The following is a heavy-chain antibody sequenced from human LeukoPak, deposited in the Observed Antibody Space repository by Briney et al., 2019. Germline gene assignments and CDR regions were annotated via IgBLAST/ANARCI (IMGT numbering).Heavy chain of an antibody. CDR3: AKDRPYISSWYGCSTP. J-gene: IGHJ5*02. D-gene: IGHD2-2*01. V-gene: IGHV3-23*01. Sequence: GGTLRLSCAASGFSLSSYGMTWVRQAPGKGLEWVSTLSDRAGGTHYADSVKGRFTISRDNSRNTLYLQMHSLRAEDTAVYYCAKDRPYISSWYGCSTPWGQGTLVTVSS. CDR2: LSDRAGGT. CDR1: GFSLSSYG.